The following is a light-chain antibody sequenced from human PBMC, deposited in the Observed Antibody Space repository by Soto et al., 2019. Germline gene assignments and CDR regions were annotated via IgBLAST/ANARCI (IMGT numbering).Light chain of an antibody. CDR3: AAWDDNFSTYV. J-gene: IGLJ1*01. Sequence: QSALTPAPSASRTPGQRVTISCSGYSSTVGSNHVYWYQKFPGMAPKLLISKHNQRPSGVPDRFSGSKSGTSASLAISGLRSEDEADYYCAAWDDNFSTYVFGSGTKVTVL. CDR1: SSTVGSNH. V-gene: IGLV1-47*01. CDR2: KHN.